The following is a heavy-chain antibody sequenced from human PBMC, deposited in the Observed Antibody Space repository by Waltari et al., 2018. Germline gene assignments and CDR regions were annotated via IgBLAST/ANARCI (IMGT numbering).Heavy chain of an antibody. CDR1: GFTFSSYE. J-gene: IGHJ6*02. D-gene: IGHD2-2*01. Sequence: EVQLVESGGGLVQPGGSLRLSCAASGFTFSSYEMNWVRQAPGEGLEWVSYISSSGSTIYYADSVKGRFTISRDNAKNSLYLQMNSLRAEDTAVYYCARCIVVPGYYYYYGMDVWGQGTTVTVSS. CDR3: ARCIVVPGYYYYYGMDV. CDR2: ISSSGSTI. V-gene: IGHV3-48*03.